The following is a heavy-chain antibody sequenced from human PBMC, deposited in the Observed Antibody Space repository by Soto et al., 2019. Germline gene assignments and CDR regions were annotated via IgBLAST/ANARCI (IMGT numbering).Heavy chain of an antibody. V-gene: IGHV3-33*01. CDR1: GFTFSSYG. CDR3: ARDRAHYYDSSGYYFY. J-gene: IGHJ4*02. CDR2: IWYDGSNK. Sequence: GGSLRLSCAASGFTFSSYGMHWVRQAPGKGLEWVAVIWYDGSNKYYADSVKGRFTISRDNSKNTLYLQMNSLRAEDTAVYYCARDRAHYYDSSGYYFYWGQGTLVTVSS. D-gene: IGHD3-22*01.